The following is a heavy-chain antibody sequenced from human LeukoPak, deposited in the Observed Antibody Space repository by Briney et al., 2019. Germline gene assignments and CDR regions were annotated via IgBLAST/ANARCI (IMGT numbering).Heavy chain of an antibody. J-gene: IGHJ4*02. V-gene: IGHV3-23*01. CDR1: GFTFSSYA. D-gene: IGHD3-16*01. Sequence: PGGSLRLSCAAPGFTFSSYAMSWVRQAPGKGLEWVSAISGSGGSTYYADSVKGRFTISRDNAKNSLYLQMNSLRAEDTAVYYCAREGVKNPYFDYWGQGTLVTVSS. CDR2: ISGSGGST. CDR3: AREGVKNPYFDY.